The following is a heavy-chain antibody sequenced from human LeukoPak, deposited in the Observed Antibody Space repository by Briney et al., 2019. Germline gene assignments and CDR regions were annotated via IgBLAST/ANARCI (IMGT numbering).Heavy chain of an antibody. CDR1: GYTFTGYY. Sequence: ASVKVSCKASGYTFTGYYMHWVRQAPGQGLEWMGWINPKNGRTSYAQTFQGWVTMTTDTSISTAYMELSRLSSDDTAVYYCARDMNITVVADYWGQGTLVTVSS. J-gene: IGHJ4*02. CDR3: ARDMNITVVADY. V-gene: IGHV1-2*04. D-gene: IGHD2-15*01. CDR2: INPKNGRT.